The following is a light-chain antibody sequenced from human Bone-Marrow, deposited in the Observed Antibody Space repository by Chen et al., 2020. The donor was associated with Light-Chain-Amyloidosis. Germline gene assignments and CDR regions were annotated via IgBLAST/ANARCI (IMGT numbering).Light chain of an antibody. J-gene: IGLJ1*01. CDR2: RNN. Sequence: QSVLTQPPSASGTPGQRVSISCSGASAKIGIKYVYWYQHFPGAAPHLLIPRNNQRPSGVPDRFAASTSGTSAFLAISGLRSEDEADYYCAAWDGSLSGYVFGTGTKVIVL. V-gene: IGLV1-47*01. CDR1: SAKIGIKY. CDR3: AAWDGSLSGYV.